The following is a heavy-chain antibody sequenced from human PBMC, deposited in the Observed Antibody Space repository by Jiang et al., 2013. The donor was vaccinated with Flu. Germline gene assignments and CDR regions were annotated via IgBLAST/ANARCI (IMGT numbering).Heavy chain of an antibody. D-gene: IGHD6-13*01. CDR3: ARDLAAVYYYYYGMDV. CDR2: ISYDGSNK. J-gene: IGHJ6*02. V-gene: IGHV3-30*04. Sequence: GVVQPGRSLRLSCAASGFTFSSYAMHWVRQAPGKGLEWVAVISYDGSNKYYADSVKGRFTISRDNSKNTLYLQMNSLRAEDTAVYYCARDLAAVYYYYYGMDVWGQGTTVTVSS. CDR1: GFTFSSYA.